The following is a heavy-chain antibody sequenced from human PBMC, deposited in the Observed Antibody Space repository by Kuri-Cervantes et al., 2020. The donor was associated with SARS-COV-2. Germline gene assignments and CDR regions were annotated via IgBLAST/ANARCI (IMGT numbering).Heavy chain of an antibody. V-gene: IGHV1-69*06. J-gene: IGHJ4*02. D-gene: IGHD5-18*01. Sequence: SAKVSSKAPGGTFSSYAISWVRQAPGQGLEWMGGTIPFFGTANSAQKFQGRVTITADKSTSTAYMELSRLRSEDTAVYYCARGTLDTAMVTCYFDYWGQGTLVTVSS. CDR3: ARGTLDTAMVTCYFDY. CDR1: GGTFSSYA. CDR2: TIPFFGTA.